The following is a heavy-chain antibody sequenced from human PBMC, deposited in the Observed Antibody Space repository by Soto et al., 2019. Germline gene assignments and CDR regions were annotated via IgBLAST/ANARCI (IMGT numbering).Heavy chain of an antibody. CDR3: VRVGSGMDQGLVTLDI. CDR1: GGSISSYY. Sequence: PSETLSLTCTVSGGSISSYYWSWIRQPPGKGLEWIGYIYYSGSTNYNPSLKSRVTISVDTPKNQFSLKLSSVTAADTAVYYCVRVGSGMDQGLVTLDIWGQGTMVTVSS. CDR2: IYYSGST. D-gene: IGHD6-19*01. J-gene: IGHJ3*02. V-gene: IGHV4-59*08.